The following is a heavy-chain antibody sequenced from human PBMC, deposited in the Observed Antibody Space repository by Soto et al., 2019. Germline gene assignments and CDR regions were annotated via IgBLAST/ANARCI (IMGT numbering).Heavy chain of an antibody. V-gene: IGHV4-39*01. CDR3: ATAPIEDSSGYRFDY. Sequence: TLSLIWTSSRGSINSCTNYWVWSLQHPAEGLEWIGSIYYSGSTYYNPSLKSRVTISVDTSKNQFSLKLSSVTAADTAVYYCATAPIEDSSGYRFDYWAREPWSPSPQ. J-gene: IGHJ4*02. D-gene: IGHD3-22*01. CDR1: RGSINSCTNY. CDR2: IYYSGST.